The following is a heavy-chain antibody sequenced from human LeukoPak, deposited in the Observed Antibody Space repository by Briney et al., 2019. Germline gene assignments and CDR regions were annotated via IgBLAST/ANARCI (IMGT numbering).Heavy chain of an antibody. CDR3: ARGLIAALRDYYYYYMDV. V-gene: IGHV4-39*02. CDR2: ICSGGNM. CDR1: GGSVSSSYY. J-gene: IGHJ6*03. Sequence: SETLSLTCTVSGGSVSSSYYWGWIRQPPGKGLEWIGSICSGGNMCFNPIFESRVTISVDSSRSHFFLQLTSATAADTAVYFCARGLIAALRDYYYYYMDVWGKGTTVTVSS. D-gene: IGHD6-6*01.